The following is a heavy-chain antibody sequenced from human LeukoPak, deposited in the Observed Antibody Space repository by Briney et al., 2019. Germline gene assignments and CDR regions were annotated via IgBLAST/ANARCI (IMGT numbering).Heavy chain of an antibody. D-gene: IGHD4-23*01. CDR2: IYSGGST. CDR1: GFTVSSNY. V-gene: IGHV3-53*01. J-gene: IGHJ4*02. CDR3: AREGGKDSTDY. Sequence: GGSLRLSCAASGFTVSSNYMSWVRQAPGKGLEWVSVIYSGGSTYYADSVKGRFTISRDNSKNTLHLQMNSLRAEDTAVYYCAREGGKDSTDYWGQGTLVTVSS.